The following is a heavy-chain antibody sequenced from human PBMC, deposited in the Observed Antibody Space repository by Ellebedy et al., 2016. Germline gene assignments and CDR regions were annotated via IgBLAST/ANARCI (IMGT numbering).Heavy chain of an antibody. CDR1: GFTFSNYW. CDR2: TSNDGADS. D-gene: IGHD5/OR15-5a*01. Sequence: GESLKISCEASGFTFSNYWMHWVRQGPGKGLVRVSGTSNDGADSSYADSVKGRFTISRDNAKNKLFLQMNSLEVEDTALYYCARSVDGVFDIWGLGTTVTVSS. V-gene: IGHV3-74*01. CDR3: ARSVDGVFDI. J-gene: IGHJ3*02.